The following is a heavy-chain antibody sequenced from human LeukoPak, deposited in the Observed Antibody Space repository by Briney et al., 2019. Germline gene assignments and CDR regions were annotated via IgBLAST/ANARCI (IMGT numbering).Heavy chain of an antibody. CDR1: GFTFSYYA. J-gene: IGHJ6*02. CDR3: GRGIYGVDV. V-gene: IGHV3-30-3*01. CDR2: ISYDGSNK. Sequence: PGRSLRLSCAASGFTFSYYAMHWVRQAPGKGLEWVAVISYDGSNKYYADSVKGRFTISRDNSKNTLYLQMNSLRAEDTAVYYCGRGIYGVDVWGQGTTVTVSS.